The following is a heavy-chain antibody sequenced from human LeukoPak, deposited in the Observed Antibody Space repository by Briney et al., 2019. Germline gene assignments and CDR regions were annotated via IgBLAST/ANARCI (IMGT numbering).Heavy chain of an antibody. CDR2: MNPNSGNT. CDR3: ARGEYQWLTQNYYYYYMDV. J-gene: IGHJ6*03. Sequence: ASVKVSCKASGYTFTSYDINWVRRATGQGLEWMGWMNPNSGNTGYAQKFQGRVTMTRNTSISTAYMELSSLRSEDTAVYYCARGEYQWLTQNYYYYYMDVWGKGTTVTVSS. D-gene: IGHD6-19*01. CDR1: GYTFTSYD. V-gene: IGHV1-8*01.